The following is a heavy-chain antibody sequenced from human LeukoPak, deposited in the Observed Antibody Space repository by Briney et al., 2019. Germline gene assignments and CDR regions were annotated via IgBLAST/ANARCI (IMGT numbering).Heavy chain of an antibody. D-gene: IGHD6-13*01. Sequence: GGFLRLSCAASGFTFSSYWMHWVRQAPGKGLVWVSRINTDGSSTSYADSVKGRFTISRDNSKNTLYLQMNSLRAEDTAVYYCARDSGIAAAGKGDLDYWGQGTLVTVSS. CDR2: INTDGSST. J-gene: IGHJ4*02. CDR3: ARDSGIAAAGKGDLDY. CDR1: GFTFSSYW. V-gene: IGHV3-74*01.